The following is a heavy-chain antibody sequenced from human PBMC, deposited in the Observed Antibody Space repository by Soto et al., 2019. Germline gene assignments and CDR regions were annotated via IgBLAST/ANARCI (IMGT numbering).Heavy chain of an antibody. V-gene: IGHV3-23*01. Sequence: EVQLLESGGGLVQPGGSLRLSCAASGFTFSSYAMRWVRQAPGKGLEWVSAISGSGERTYYADSVTGRFTTSRDNSKTTLYLQMNSLRADDTAVYYCARRGSGSYYDYWGQGTLVTVSS. J-gene: IGHJ4*02. CDR1: GFTFSSYA. CDR2: ISGSGERT. CDR3: ARRGSGSYYDY. D-gene: IGHD1-26*01.